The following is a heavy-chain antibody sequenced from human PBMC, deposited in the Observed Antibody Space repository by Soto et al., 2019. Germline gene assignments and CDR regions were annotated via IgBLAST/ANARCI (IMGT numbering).Heavy chain of an antibody. CDR1: GYTLTELS. Sequence: GASVKVSCKVSGYTLTELSMHWVRQAPGKGLEWMGGFDPEDGETIYAQKFQGRVTMTEDTSTDTAYMELSSLRSEDTAVYYCATPGDNHYGSGSYFVWGQATLVTVSS. CDR2: FDPEDGET. D-gene: IGHD3-10*01. J-gene: IGHJ4*02. CDR3: ATPGDNHYGSGSYFV. V-gene: IGHV1-24*01.